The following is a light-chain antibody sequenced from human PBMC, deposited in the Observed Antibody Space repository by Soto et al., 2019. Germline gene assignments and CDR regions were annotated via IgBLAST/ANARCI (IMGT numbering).Light chain of an antibody. Sequence: EIVLTQSPGTLSLSPGERATLSCRASQSVTSNFLAWYQQKPGQTPRLLMYGASNRATGIPDRFSGSGSGTDFTLTISRLEPEDFAVYYCQQYGRSPWTFGQGTRLEIK. CDR2: GAS. J-gene: IGKJ5*01. V-gene: IGKV3-20*01. CDR1: QSVTSNF. CDR3: QQYGRSPWT.